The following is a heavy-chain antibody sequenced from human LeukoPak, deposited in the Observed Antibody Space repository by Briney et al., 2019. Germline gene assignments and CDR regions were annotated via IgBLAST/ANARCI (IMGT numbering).Heavy chain of an antibody. CDR3: ATDRNYYDSSGYYYS. D-gene: IGHD3-22*01. CDR1: GYTFTAYY. V-gene: IGHV1-2*02. J-gene: IGHJ5*02. Sequence: GASVKVSCKASGYTFTAYYIHWVRRAPGQGLEWMGWINPNSGGTESAQKFQGRVTMTRDTSISTAYMELSRLRSDDTAVYYCATDRNYYDSSGYYYSWGQGTLVTVSS. CDR2: INPNSGGT.